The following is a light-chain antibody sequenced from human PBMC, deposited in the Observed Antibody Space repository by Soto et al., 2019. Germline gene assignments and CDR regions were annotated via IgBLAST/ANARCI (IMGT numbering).Light chain of an antibody. V-gene: IGKV3-15*01. CDR1: QSVRRN. CDR2: GAY. CDR3: EQYGTSAT. Sequence: EIVXAKIGRTLFEQPGQRGTRACRASQSVRRNLAWYQQKPGKXPXXXIYGAYNRVTGIPARFSGSGYGTELTLTSRRQESEDFAVYYCEQYGTSATFGEGTKV. J-gene: IGKJ4*02.